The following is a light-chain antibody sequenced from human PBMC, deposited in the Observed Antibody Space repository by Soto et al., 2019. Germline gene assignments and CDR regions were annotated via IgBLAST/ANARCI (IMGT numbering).Light chain of an antibody. CDR3: SSYSSSTTLWL. Sequence: QSALTQPASVSGSPGQSITISCTGTNSDVGGYNYVSWYQQHPDRAPQLMIFEVTKRPSGVSNRFSGSKSGNTASLTISGLQAEDEADYYCSSYSSSTTLWLFGGGTQLTVL. V-gene: IGLV2-14*03. CDR2: EVT. J-gene: IGLJ3*02. CDR1: NSDVGGYNY.